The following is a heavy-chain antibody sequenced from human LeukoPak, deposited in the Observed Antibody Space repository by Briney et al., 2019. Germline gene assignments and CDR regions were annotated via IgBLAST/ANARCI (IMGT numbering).Heavy chain of an antibody. CDR2: ISWDGGST. V-gene: IGHV3-43D*03. CDR1: GFTFDDYA. CDR3: AKDKGGYTYGFDAFDI. J-gene: IGHJ3*02. D-gene: IGHD5-18*01. Sequence: GGSLRLSCAASGFTFDDYAMHWVRQAPGKGLEWVSVISWDGGSTYYADSVKGRFTTSRDNSKNSLYLQMNSLRAEDTALYYCAKDKGGYTYGFDAFDIWGLGTMVTVSS.